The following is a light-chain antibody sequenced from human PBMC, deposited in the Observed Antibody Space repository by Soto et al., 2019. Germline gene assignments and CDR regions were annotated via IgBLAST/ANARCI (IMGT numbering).Light chain of an antibody. Sequence: QSALTQPASVSGSPGQLITISCTGTSSDVGNYNLVSWYQQHPGKAPKLMIYEGSKRPSGVSNRFSGSKSGNTASLTISGLQAEDEADYYCCSYAGSSTLVFGGGTQLTVL. CDR2: EGS. J-gene: IGLJ2*01. V-gene: IGLV2-23*01. CDR3: CSYAGSSTLV. CDR1: SSDVGNYNL.